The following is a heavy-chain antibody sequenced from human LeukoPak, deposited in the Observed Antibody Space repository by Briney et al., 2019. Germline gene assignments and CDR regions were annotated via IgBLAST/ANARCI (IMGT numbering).Heavy chain of an antibody. CDR2: IIPIFGTA. CDR1: GGTFSSYA. Sequence: ASVKVSCKASGGTFSSYAISWVRQAPGQGLEWMGGIIPIFGTANYAQKFQGRVTITADESTSTAYMELSSLRSEGTAVYYCAGAPDYYYYYGMDVWGQGTTVTVSS. V-gene: IGHV1-69*13. J-gene: IGHJ6*02. CDR3: AGAPDYYYYYGMDV.